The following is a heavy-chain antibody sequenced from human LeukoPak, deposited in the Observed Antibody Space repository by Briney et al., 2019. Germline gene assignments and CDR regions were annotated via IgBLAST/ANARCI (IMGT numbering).Heavy chain of an antibody. CDR2: IIPIFGIA. Sequence: SVKVSCKASGYTFTGYYMHWVRQAPGQGLEWMGRIIPIFGIANYAQKFQGRVTITADKSTSTAYMELSSLRSEDTAVYYCARDSFDIVVVPAASYNFDYWGQGTLVTVSS. CDR1: GYTFTGYY. D-gene: IGHD2-2*01. V-gene: IGHV1-69*04. CDR3: ARDSFDIVVVPAASYNFDY. J-gene: IGHJ4*02.